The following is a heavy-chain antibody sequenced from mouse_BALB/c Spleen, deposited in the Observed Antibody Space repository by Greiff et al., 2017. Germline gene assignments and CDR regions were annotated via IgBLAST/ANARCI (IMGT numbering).Heavy chain of an antibody. CDR2: ISSGSSTI. CDR1: GFTFSSFG. D-gene: IGHD1-1*01. V-gene: IGHV5-17*02. J-gene: IGHJ4*01. CDR3: ARPHYYGSSYGAMAY. Sequence: EVMLVESGGGLVQPGGSRKLSCAASGFTFSSFGMHWVRQAPEKGLEWVAYISSGSSTIYYADTVKGRFTISRDNPKNTLFLQMTSLRSEDTAMYYCARPHYYGSSYGAMAYWGKGTSVTVSS.